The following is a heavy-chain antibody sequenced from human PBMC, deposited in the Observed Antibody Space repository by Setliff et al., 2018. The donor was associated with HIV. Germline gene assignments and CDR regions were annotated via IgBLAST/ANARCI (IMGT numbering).Heavy chain of an antibody. Sequence: SETLSLTCAVYGGSLSGYYWRWIRQPPGKGLEWIGDVSHTGSTNYNPSLKSRITISADTPKNQFSLKLSSVTAADTAVYYCAREGTYSGTYWIRRVASFDIWGQGTMVTVSS. D-gene: IGHD1-26*01. CDR1: GGSLSGYY. V-gene: IGHV4-34*01. CDR2: VSHTGST. J-gene: IGHJ3*02. CDR3: AREGTYSGTYWIRRVASFDI.